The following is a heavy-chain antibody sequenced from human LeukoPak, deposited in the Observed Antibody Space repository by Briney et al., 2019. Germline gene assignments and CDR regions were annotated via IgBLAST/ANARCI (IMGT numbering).Heavy chain of an antibody. CDR2: ISGSGGST. D-gene: IGHD5-12*01. CDR3: AKDEYSGYDWHFDY. Sequence: GGSLILSCAASGFTFSSYAMSWVRQAPGKGLEWVSAISGSGGSTYYADSVKGRFTISRDNSKNTLYLQMNSLRAEDTAVYYCAKDEYSGYDWHFDYWGQGTLVTVSS. V-gene: IGHV3-23*01. CDR1: GFTFSSYA. J-gene: IGHJ4*02.